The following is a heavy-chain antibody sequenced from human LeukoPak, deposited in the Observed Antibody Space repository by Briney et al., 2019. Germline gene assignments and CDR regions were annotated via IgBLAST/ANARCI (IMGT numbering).Heavy chain of an antibody. CDR3: AREPPSGLTYAFDV. Sequence: SETLSLTCAVYGGSFSGYYWSWIRQPAGKGLEWIGRIYASGSTNYNPSLKSRVTISVDRSKYQFSLKLSSVTAADTAVYYCAREPPSGLTYAFDVWGQGTMVTVSS. D-gene: IGHD3-22*01. CDR1: GGSFSGYY. CDR2: IYASGST. V-gene: IGHV4-4*07. J-gene: IGHJ3*01.